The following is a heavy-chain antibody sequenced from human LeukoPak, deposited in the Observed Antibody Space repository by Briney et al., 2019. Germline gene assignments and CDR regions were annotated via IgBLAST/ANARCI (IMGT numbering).Heavy chain of an antibody. J-gene: IGHJ5*02. D-gene: IGHD3-10*01. CDR1: GFTFSTYA. Sequence: GGSLRLSCAASGFTFSTYAMSWVRQAPGKGLEWVSVVSGTGGRTYYADSVKGRFTISRDNSKNTLYLQMNSLRAEDTALYYCVKASRSSPKYNCFDPWGKGPLFTVSS. CDR3: VKASRSSPKYNCFDP. CDR2: VSGTGGRT. V-gene: IGHV3-23*01.